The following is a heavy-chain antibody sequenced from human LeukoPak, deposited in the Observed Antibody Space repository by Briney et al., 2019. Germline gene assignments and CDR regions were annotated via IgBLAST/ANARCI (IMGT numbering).Heavy chain of an antibody. D-gene: IGHD3-3*01. J-gene: IGHJ4*02. V-gene: IGHV1-18*01. CDR1: GYTFTSYG. CDR2: ISAYNGNT. CDR3: ARVVWITIFGVVPNFDY. Sequence: GASVKVSCKASGYTFTSYGISWVRQAPGQGLEWMGWISAYNGNTNYAQKLQGRVTMTTDTSTSTAYMELRSLRSDDTAVYYCARVVWITIFGVVPNFDYWGQGTLVTVSS.